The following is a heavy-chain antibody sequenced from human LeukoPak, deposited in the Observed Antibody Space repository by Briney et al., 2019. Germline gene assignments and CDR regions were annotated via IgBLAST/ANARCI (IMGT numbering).Heavy chain of an antibody. J-gene: IGHJ4*02. D-gene: IGHD2-15*01. CDR3: AKDLFGEYCSGGSCYGDY. CDR1: GFTFSSYA. CDR2: ISGSGGST. V-gene: IGHV3-23*01. Sequence: GGSLRLSCAASGFTFSSYAMSWVRQAPGKGLEWDSAISGSGGSTYYADSVKGRFTISRDNSKNTLYLQMNSLRAEDTAVYYCAKDLFGEYCSGGSCYGDYWGQGTLVTVSS.